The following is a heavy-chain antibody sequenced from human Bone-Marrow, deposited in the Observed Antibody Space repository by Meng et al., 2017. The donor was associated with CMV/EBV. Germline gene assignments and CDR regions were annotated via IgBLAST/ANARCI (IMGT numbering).Heavy chain of an antibody. V-gene: IGHV3-53*01. CDR2: IYSGGST. Sequence: GESLKISCAASGFTVSSNYMSWVRQAPGKGLEWVSVIYSGGSTYYADSVKGRFTISRDNSKNTLYLQMNSLRAEDTAVYYCAKWEPPAYWGQGTRVTVSS. CDR1: GFTVSSNY. D-gene: IGHD1-26*01. CDR3: AKWEPPAY. J-gene: IGHJ4*02.